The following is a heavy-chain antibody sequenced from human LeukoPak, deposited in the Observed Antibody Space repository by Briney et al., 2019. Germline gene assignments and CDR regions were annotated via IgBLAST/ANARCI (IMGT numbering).Heavy chain of an antibody. CDR2: TSWNSGSI. D-gene: IGHD3-3*01. V-gene: IGHV3-9*01. Sequence: GGSLRLSCAASGFTFDDYAMHWVRQAPGKGLEWVSGTSWNSGSIGYADSVKGRFTISRDNAKNSLYLQMNSLRAEDTALYYCAKGYDFWSGYLDYWGQGTLVTVSS. CDR1: GFTFDDYA. CDR3: AKGYDFWSGYLDY. J-gene: IGHJ4*02.